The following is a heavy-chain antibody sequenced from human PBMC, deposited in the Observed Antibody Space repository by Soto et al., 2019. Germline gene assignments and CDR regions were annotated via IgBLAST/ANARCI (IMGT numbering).Heavy chain of an antibody. CDR1: GGSFSGYY. CDR3: ARGGYSYGHAEYFQH. D-gene: IGHD5-18*01. V-gene: IGHV4-34*01. CDR2: INHSGST. J-gene: IGHJ1*01. Sequence: PSETLSLTCAVYGGSFSGYYWSWIRQPPGKGLEWIGEINHSGSTNYNPSLKSRVTISVDTSKNQFSLKLSSVTAADTAVYYCARGGYSYGHAEYFQHWGQGTLVT.